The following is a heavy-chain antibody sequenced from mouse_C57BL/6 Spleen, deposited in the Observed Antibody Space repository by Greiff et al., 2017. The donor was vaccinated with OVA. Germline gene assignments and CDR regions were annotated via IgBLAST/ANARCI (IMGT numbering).Heavy chain of an antibody. V-gene: IGHV1-82*01. J-gene: IGHJ3*01. CDR1: GYAFSSSW. CDR2: IYPGDGDT. CDR3: ARRGGGPDGGFAY. Sequence: QVQLQQSGPELVKPGASVKISCKASGYAFSSSWMNWVKQRPGKGLEWIGRIYPGDGDTNYNGKFKGKATLTADKSSSTAYMQLSSLTSEDSAVYFCARRGGGPDGGFAYWGQGTLVTVSA.